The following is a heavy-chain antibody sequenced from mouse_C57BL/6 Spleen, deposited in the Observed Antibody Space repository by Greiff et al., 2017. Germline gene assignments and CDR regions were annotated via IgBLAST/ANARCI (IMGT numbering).Heavy chain of an antibody. J-gene: IGHJ1*03. Sequence: VQLQQSGPELVKPGASVKISCKASGYAFSSSWMNWVKQRPGKGLEWIGRIYPGDGDTNYNGKFKGKATLTADKSSSTAYMQLSSLTSEDSAVYFCARSNGDWYFDVWGTGTMVTVSS. CDR3: ARSNGDWYFDV. CDR1: GYAFSSSW. D-gene: IGHD1-1*02. CDR2: IYPGDGDT. V-gene: IGHV1-82*01.